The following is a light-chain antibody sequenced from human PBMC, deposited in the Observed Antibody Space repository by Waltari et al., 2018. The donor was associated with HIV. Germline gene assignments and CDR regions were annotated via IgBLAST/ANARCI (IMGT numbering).Light chain of an antibody. Sequence: QSVLTQPPSASGTPGQRVTISCSGSSSNIGSNYVYWYQQLPGTAPKLLIYRNNQRPSGVPDRFSRFKSGTSASVAISGLQSEDEADYYCAVWGDSLNSYVFGTGPEVTVL. CDR1: SSNIGSNY. CDR3: AVWGDSLNSYV. CDR2: RNN. V-gene: IGLV1-47*01. J-gene: IGLJ1*01.